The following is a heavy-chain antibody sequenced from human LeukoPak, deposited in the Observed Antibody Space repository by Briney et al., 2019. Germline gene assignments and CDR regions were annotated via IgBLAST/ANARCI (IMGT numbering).Heavy chain of an antibody. CDR2: VYYSGST. CDR3: ASQYYDILTGRIGAFDF. CDR1: GGSISSYY. D-gene: IGHD3-9*01. J-gene: IGHJ4*02. Sequence: SETLSLTCTVSGGSISSYYWTWIRQPPGKGLEWIGYVYYSGSTKYNPSLNSRVIISLDTSKNQFSLKLSSVTAADTAVYYCASQYYDILTGRIGAFDFWGQGTLVTVSS. V-gene: IGHV4-59*01.